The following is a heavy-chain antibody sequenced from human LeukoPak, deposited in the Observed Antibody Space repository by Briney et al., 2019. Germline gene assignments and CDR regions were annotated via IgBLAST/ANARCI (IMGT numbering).Heavy chain of an antibody. Sequence: GGSLRLSCAASGFTFSSYAMSWVRQAPGKGLEWVSAISGSGGSTYYADSVKGRFTISRDNAKNSLYLQMNSLRAEDTAVYYCARIPRPALRFVGMDVWGQGATVTVSS. V-gene: IGHV3-23*01. CDR3: ARIPRPALRFVGMDV. CDR1: GFTFSSYA. D-gene: IGHD3-3*01. CDR2: ISGSGGST. J-gene: IGHJ6*02.